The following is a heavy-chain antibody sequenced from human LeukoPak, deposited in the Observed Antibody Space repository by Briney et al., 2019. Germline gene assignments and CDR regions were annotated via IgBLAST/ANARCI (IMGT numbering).Heavy chain of an antibody. CDR1: GGSISSYY. CDR3: ARDSGTTGEVKFDP. Sequence: PSETLSLTCTVSGGSISSYYWSWIRQPPGKGLEWIGYIYYSGSTNYNPSLKSRVTISVDTSKNQFSLKLTSVIVADTAVYYCARDSGTTGEVKFDPWGQGTLVTVSS. D-gene: IGHD3-10*01. V-gene: IGHV4-59*12. CDR2: IYYSGST. J-gene: IGHJ5*02.